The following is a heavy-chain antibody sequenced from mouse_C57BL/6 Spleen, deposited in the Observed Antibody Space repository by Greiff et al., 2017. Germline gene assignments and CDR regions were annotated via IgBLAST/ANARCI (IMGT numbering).Heavy chain of an antibody. CDR1: CYTITSYW. V-gene: IGHV1-72*01. CDR3: ARSITTPVAGFAY. CDR2: IDPNSGGT. D-gene: IGHD1-1*01. Sequence: QVQLQQPGAELLKPRPPVQLSCKAYCYTITSYWMLWLKQRPGRGLVWIGRIDPNSGGTKYNEKFKSKATRTVDKPSSTAYMQLSSLTSEDSAVYYCARSITTPVAGFAYWGQGTLVTVSA. J-gene: IGHJ3*01.